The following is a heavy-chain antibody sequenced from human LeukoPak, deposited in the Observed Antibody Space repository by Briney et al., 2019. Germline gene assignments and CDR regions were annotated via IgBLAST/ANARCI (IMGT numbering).Heavy chain of an antibody. Sequence: SETLSLTCAVSGGSISSGGYYWGWIRQPPGKGLEWIGSIYYSGSTYYNPSLKSRVTISVDTSKNQFSLKLSSVTAADTAVYYCANVDTVFLVYWGQGTLATVSS. CDR2: IYYSGST. CDR3: ANVDTVFLVY. J-gene: IGHJ4*02. CDR1: GGSISSGGYY. V-gene: IGHV4-39*01. D-gene: IGHD5-18*01.